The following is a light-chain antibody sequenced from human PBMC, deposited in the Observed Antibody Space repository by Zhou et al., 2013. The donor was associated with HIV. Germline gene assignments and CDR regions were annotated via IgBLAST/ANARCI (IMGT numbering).Light chain of an antibody. CDR2: DAS. V-gene: IGKV1-13*02. Sequence: AIQLTQSPSSLSASVGDRVTITCRASQGISSALAWYQQKPGKAPNLLIYDASSLQSGVPSRFSGSGSGTDFTLTISSLQPEDSATYYCQQFYSYPLTFGGGTKVEIK. CDR3: QQFYSYPLT. CDR1: QGISSA. J-gene: IGKJ4*01.